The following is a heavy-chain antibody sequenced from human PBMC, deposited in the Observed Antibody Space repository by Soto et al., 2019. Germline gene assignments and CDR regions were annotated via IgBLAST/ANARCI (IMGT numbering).Heavy chain of an antibody. CDR3: ARIYYYGSGSYTTSVYYYMDV. J-gene: IGHJ6*03. Sequence: SETLSLTCAVYGGSFSGYYWSWIRQPPGKGLEWIGEINHSGSTNYNPSLKSRVTISVDTSKNQFSLKLSSVTAADTAVYYCARIYYYGSGSYTTSVYYYMDVWGKGTTVTVSS. V-gene: IGHV4-34*01. D-gene: IGHD3-10*01. CDR2: INHSGST. CDR1: GGSFSGYY.